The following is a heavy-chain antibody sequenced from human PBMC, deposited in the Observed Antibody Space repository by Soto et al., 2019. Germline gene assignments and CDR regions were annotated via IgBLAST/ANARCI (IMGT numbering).Heavy chain of an antibody. CDR3: ARAHYDSSGYYPDY. CDR2: LYYSGRT. Sequence: QVQLQESGPGLVKPSQTLSLTCTVSGGSISSVDYSWSWIRQPPLKGLEWIGYLYYSGRTYYNPSLKSRFTRSVYTSQNQFARKLSSVTASDTAGYYCARAHYDSSGYYPDYWGQGTLVTVSA. J-gene: IGHJ4*02. CDR1: GGSISSVDYS. V-gene: IGHV4-30-4*01. D-gene: IGHD3-22*01.